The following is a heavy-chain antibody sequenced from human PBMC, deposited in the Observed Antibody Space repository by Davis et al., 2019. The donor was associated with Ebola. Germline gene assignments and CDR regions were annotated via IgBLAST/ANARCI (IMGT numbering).Heavy chain of an antibody. V-gene: IGHV1-2*04. J-gene: IGHJ3*02. CDR2: INPNSGGT. CDR3: ARKSPSRDGYNYSPNDAFDI. Sequence: ASVKVSCKASGYTFTGYYMHWVRQAPGQGLEWMGWINPNSGGTNYAQKFQGWVTMTRDTSISTAYMELSRLRSDDTAVYYCARKSPSRDGYNYSPNDAFDIWGQGTMVTVSS. D-gene: IGHD5-24*01. CDR1: GYTFTGYY.